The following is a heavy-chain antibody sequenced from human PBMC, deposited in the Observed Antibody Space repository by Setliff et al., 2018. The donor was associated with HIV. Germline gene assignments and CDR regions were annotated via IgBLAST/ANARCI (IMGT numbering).Heavy chain of an antibody. J-gene: IGHJ4*02. CDR1: GYTFTGYY. CDR3: ARDIWARTGRLVVIEYYFDY. Sequence: ASVKVSCKASGYTFTGYYIHWVRQAPGQGLEWMGWIIPNSDDTNYAQKFQGRVTMTRDTSISTAYMEMSRLRSDDTAIYYCARDIWARTGRLVVIEYYFDYWGQGSLVTVSS. D-gene: IGHD2-21*01. V-gene: IGHV1-2*02. CDR2: IIPNSDDT.